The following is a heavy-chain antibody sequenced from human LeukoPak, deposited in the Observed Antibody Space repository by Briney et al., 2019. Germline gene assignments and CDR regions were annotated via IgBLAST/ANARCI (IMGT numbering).Heavy chain of an antibody. CDR2: ISYDGSTK. CDR3: ARDRSIEDAFDI. Sequence: GRSLRLSCAASGFPFRTYAMHWVRQAPGKGLEWVSVISYDGSTKYYADSVKGRFTISRDNSNNALSLQMNSLRAEDTAVYYCARDRSIEDAFDIWGQGTMVTVSS. J-gene: IGHJ3*02. V-gene: IGHV3-30-3*01. CDR1: GFPFRTYA. D-gene: IGHD3-3*02.